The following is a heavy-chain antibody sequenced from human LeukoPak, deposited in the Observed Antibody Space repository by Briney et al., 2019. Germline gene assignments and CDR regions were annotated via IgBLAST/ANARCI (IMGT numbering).Heavy chain of an antibody. CDR3: ARMIRGYYGSGSYLHGWFDP. Sequence: ASVKVSCKASGGTFSSYAISWVRQAPGQGLEWMGGIIPIFGTANYAQKFQGRVTITADESTSTAYMELSSLRSEDTAVYYCARMIRGYYGSGSYLHGWFDPWGQGTLVTVSS. D-gene: IGHD3-10*01. J-gene: IGHJ5*02. V-gene: IGHV1-69*13. CDR2: IIPIFGTA. CDR1: GGTFSSYA.